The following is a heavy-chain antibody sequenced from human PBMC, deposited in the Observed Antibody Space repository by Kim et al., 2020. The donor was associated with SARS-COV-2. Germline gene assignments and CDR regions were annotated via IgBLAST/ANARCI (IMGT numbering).Heavy chain of an antibody. J-gene: IGHJ5*02. Sequence: SAEPVKGRFTIARANSKNTLYRQMNSLRAEDTAVYYCAKAYSGCLRWFDPWGQGALVTVSS. V-gene: IGHV3-23*01. D-gene: IGHD1-26*01. CDR3: AKAYSGCLRWFDP.